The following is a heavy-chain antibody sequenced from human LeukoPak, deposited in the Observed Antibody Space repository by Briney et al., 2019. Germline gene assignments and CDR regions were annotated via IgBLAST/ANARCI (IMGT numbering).Heavy chain of an antibody. Sequence: PGASLRLSCAASGFTFSSYALNWVRQAPGKGLEWVSAVFGSGGNTYYADSVKGRFTISRDNAKNSLYLQMNSLRAEDTALYYCARDVDPGYDAFDIWGQGTMVTVSS. CDR2: VFGSGGNT. V-gene: IGHV3-23*01. CDR1: GFTFSSYA. CDR3: ARDVDPGYDAFDI. D-gene: IGHD3-9*01. J-gene: IGHJ3*02.